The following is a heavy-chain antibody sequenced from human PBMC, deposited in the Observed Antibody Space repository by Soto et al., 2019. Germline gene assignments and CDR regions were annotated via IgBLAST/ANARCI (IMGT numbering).Heavy chain of an antibody. V-gene: IGHV4-59*08. D-gene: IGHD2-21*02. Sequence: SETLSLTCTVSGVSITSYYWNWIRQTPEKGLEWIGFAHYSGGTSFNPSLKSRLSMSVDTSKNQYSLKLNFLTAADTAIYYCGRWGDTAGISLPVFDIWGQGKMVT. CDR2: AHYSGGT. CDR1: GVSITSYY. CDR3: GRWGDTAGISLPVFDI. J-gene: IGHJ3*02.